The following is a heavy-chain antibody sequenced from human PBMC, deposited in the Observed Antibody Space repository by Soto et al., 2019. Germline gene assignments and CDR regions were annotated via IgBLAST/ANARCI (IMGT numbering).Heavy chain of an antibody. CDR1: GFSLSTSGVG. Sequence: QITLKESGPTLVKPTQTLTLTCTFSGFSLSTSGVGVGWIRQPPGKALEWLAIIYWDDDKRYSPSLKSRLTLTKDTPKYQAHLTMTNSDPVDTGTYYCAHSGYQGWGNYSGTFQHWGQGTLLTVSS. CDR2: IYWDDDK. D-gene: IGHD3-10*01. J-gene: IGHJ1*01. V-gene: IGHV2-5*02. CDR3: AHSGYQGWGNYSGTFQH.